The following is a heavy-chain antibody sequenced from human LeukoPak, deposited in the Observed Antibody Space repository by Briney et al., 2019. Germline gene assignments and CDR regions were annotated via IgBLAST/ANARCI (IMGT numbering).Heavy chain of an antibody. CDR2: INPNSGGT. CDR3: AADDPGLRFSDIYSLDY. D-gene: IGHD5-12*01. Sequence: ASVKVSCKASGYTFTGYYMHWVRQAPGQGLEWMGWINPNSGGTNYAQKFQGRVTMTRDMSTNTAYMELSSLRSEDTAVYYCAADDPGLRFSDIYSLDYWGQGTLVTVSS. V-gene: IGHV1-2*02. J-gene: IGHJ4*02. CDR1: GYTFTGYY.